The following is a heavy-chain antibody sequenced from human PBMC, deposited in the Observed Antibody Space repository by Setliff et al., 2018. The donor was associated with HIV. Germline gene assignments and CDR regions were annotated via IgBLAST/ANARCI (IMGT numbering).Heavy chain of an antibody. J-gene: IGHJ4*02. V-gene: IGHV3-49*04. Sequence: LRLSCTASGLIFGDHAMSWVRQAPGKGLEWVGFIRSKAYGGTAEYAASVEGRFTISRDDSKNMLYLHMNTLRAEDTAVYYCAKVIASSGYYGYYFDYWGQGSLVTSPQ. CDR3: AKVIASSGYYGYYFDY. CDR1: GLIFGDHA. CDR2: IRSKAYGGTA. D-gene: IGHD3-22*01.